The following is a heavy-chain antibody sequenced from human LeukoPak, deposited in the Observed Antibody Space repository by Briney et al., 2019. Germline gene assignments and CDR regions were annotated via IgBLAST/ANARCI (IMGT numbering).Heavy chain of an antibody. J-gene: IGHJ3*02. CDR2: INPNSGGT. CDR1: GDTFTGYY. Sequence: GASVKVTCKASGDTFTGYYMHWVRQAPGQGLEWMGWINPNSGGTNYAQKFQGRVTMTRDTSISTAYMELSRLRSDDTAVYYCARTVAGDNDAFDIWGQGTVVTVSS. D-gene: IGHD6-19*01. V-gene: IGHV1-2*02. CDR3: ARTVAGDNDAFDI.